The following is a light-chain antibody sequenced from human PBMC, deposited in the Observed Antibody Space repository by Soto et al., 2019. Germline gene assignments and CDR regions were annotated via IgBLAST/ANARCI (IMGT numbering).Light chain of an antibody. Sequence: EIVMTQSPATLSVSPGERATLSCRASQSVSSDLAWYNQKPGQAPRLLIYGASRRATDIPDRFSGSGSGTEFTLTISRLEPEDFAVLYCQQFSSYPLTFGGGTKVDI. CDR1: QSVSSD. V-gene: IGKV3D-15*01. CDR2: GAS. CDR3: QQFSSYPLT. J-gene: IGKJ4*01.